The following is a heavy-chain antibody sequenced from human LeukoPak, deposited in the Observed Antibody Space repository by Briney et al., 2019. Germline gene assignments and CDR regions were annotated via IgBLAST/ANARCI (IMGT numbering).Heavy chain of an antibody. CDR3: ARSYYVSGSYVDY. D-gene: IGHD3-10*01. Sequence: GASVKVSCKASGYTFTDYYIRWVRQAPGQGLEWMGWINPNGGGTNYAQKFQGRVTMTRDTSITTAYMELSRLRSDDTAVYYCARSYYVSGSYVDYWGQGTPVTVSS. V-gene: IGHV1-2*02. J-gene: IGHJ4*02. CDR2: INPNGGGT. CDR1: GYTFTDYY.